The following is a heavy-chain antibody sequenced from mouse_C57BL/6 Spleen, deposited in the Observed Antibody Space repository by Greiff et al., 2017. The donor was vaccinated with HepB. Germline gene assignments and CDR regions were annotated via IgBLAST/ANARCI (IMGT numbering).Heavy chain of an antibody. Sequence: EVKLLESGGGLVKPGGSLKLSCPASGFTFSSYAMSWVRQTPEKRLEWVATISDGGSYTYYPDNVKGRFTISRDNAKNNLYLQMSHLKSEDTAMYYCARAYSNYFDYWGQGTTLTVSS. CDR2: ISDGGSYT. V-gene: IGHV5-4*03. CDR1: GFTFSSYA. CDR3: ARAYSNYFDY. D-gene: IGHD2-5*01. J-gene: IGHJ2*01.